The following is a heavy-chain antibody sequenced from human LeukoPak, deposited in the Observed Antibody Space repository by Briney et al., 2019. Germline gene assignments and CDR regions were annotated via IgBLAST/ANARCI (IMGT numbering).Heavy chain of an antibody. CDR2: IYTSGSP. J-gene: IGHJ4*02. V-gene: IGHV4-4*07. CDR3: ARGSEQWLTYFDY. CDR1: GGSISTNS. Sequence: PSETLSLTCNVSGGSISTNSWSWIRQPAGKGLEWIGHIYTSGSPNYNPSLRSRVTMSVDTSKNQISLKLSSVTAADTAVYYCARGSEQWLTYFDYWGRGTQVTVSS. D-gene: IGHD6-19*01.